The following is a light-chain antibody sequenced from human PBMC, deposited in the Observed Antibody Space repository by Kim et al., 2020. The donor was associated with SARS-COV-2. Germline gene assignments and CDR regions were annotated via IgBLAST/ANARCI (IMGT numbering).Light chain of an antibody. CDR1: QSIGSS. CDR2: DAF. Sequence: PGESATLSCRASQSIGSSLAWYQHNPGQAPRLLIDDAFARATGVPARFSGSGSGTDFTLTISSLEAEDFAVYYCQQRSNWYTVGQGTKLEI. V-gene: IGKV3-11*01. J-gene: IGKJ2*01. CDR3: QQRSNWYT.